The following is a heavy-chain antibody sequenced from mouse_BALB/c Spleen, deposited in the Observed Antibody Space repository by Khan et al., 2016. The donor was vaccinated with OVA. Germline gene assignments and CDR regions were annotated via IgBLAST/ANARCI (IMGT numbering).Heavy chain of an antibody. CDR2: ISDGGSYT. Sequence: EVELVESGGGLVKPGGSLKLSCAASGFTFSDYYMYWVRQTPEKRLEWVATISDGGSYTYYPDSVKGRFTISRDDVKNNLYLQMSSLKSEDTAMYYGGRGFYGGPFTYWGQGALVTVSA. V-gene: IGHV5-4*02. CDR1: GFTFSDYY. D-gene: IGHD1-1*02. J-gene: IGHJ3*01. CDR3: GRGFYGGPFTY.